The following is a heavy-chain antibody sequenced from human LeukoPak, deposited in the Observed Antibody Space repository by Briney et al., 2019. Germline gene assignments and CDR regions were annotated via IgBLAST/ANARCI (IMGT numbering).Heavy chain of an antibody. CDR3: ARDHHRRLYDSQARDTFDF. Sequence: GGSLRLSCAASGFTFSSHGMSWVRQAPGKGLEWVSYISSSSTTIYYADSVKGRFTISRDNAKNSLYLQMNSLRAEDTAVYYCARDHHRRLYDSQARDTFDFWGQGTMVTVSS. V-gene: IGHV3-48*01. J-gene: IGHJ3*01. CDR1: GFTFSSHG. D-gene: IGHD3-22*01. CDR2: ISSSSTTI.